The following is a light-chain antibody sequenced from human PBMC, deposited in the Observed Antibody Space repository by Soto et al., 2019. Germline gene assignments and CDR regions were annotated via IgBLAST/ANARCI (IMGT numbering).Light chain of an antibody. CDR2: DAS. J-gene: IGKJ1*01. CDR1: QSVSSN. CDR3: QQYNNWPPWT. Sequence: DIVLTQSPATLSVSPGERATLSCRASQSVSSNFAWYQQKPGQAPRLLIYDASTRATGIPARFTGSGSGTEFTLTVNSLQSEDFAVYYCQQYNNWPPWTFGQGTKV. V-gene: IGKV3-15*01.